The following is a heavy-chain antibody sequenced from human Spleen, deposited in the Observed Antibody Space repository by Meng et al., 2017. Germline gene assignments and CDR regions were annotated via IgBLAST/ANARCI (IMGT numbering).Heavy chain of an antibody. CDR2: ISYDGSNT. CDR1: GFSVSNYY. D-gene: IGHD3-10*01. V-gene: IGHV3-30*03. CDR3: ARDKGRGISRAYHYGMDV. Sequence: TLKISCVASGFSVSNYYMSWVRQAPGKGLEWVAGISYDGSNTYYEDSVKGRFTIPRDKSNNTLYLQMNSLRTEDTAVYYCARDKGRGISRAYHYGMDVWGQGTTVTVSS. J-gene: IGHJ6*02.